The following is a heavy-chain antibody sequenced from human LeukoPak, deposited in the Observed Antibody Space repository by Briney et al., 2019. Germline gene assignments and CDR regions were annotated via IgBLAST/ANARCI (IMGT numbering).Heavy chain of an antibody. D-gene: IGHD5-18*01. CDR1: GGSISSSSYY. Sequence: SETLSLTCTVSGGSISSSSYYWGWIRQPPGKGLEWIGSIYYSGSTNYNLSLKSRVTISIDTSKNQFSLKLSSVTAADTAVYYCARGYSYGYYYYYYYMDVWGKGTTVTVSS. V-gene: IGHV4-39*07. CDR2: IYYSGST. J-gene: IGHJ6*03. CDR3: ARGYSYGYYYYYYYMDV.